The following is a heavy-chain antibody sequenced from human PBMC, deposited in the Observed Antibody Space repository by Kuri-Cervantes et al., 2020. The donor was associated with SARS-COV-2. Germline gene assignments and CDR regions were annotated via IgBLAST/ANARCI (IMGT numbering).Heavy chain of an antibody. V-gene: IGHV3-30*18. J-gene: IGHJ4*02. CDR3: AKDRVGVQDF. Sequence: GESLKISCAASGFTFSSYVMHWVRQAPGKGLEWVAVISHDGKNKKCIASGKGRFTISRDNSQNTLYLHMKSLRSEDTAMYYCAKDRVGVQDFWGQGTLVTVSS. CDR1: GFTFSSYV. CDR2: ISHDGKNK. D-gene: IGHD2-8*01.